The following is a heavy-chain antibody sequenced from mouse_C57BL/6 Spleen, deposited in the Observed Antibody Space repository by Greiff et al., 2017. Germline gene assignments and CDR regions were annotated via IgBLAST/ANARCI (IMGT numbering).Heavy chain of an antibody. J-gene: IGHJ2*01. D-gene: IGHD2-1*01. CDR2: INPSNGGT. CDR1: GYTFTSSW. V-gene: IGHV1-53*01. Sequence: QVQLQQPGPELVKPGASVKLSCTASGYTFTSSWMHWVKQRPGQGLEWIGNINPSNGGTNYNEKFKSKATLTVDKSSSTAYMQLSSLTAEDSAVYDCARRGLTTREGLDDWGQGTTLTVSS. CDR3: ARRGLTTREGLDD.